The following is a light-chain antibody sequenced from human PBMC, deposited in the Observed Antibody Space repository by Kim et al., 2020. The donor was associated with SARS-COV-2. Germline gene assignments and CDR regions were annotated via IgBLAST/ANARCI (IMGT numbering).Light chain of an antibody. CDR2: DVG. CDR3: SSYTSSGTLV. J-gene: IGLJ1*01. CDR1: SSDVGGYKY. Sequence: GQSITITCTGTSSDVGGYKYVSWDQQHPGKAPKLMIYDVGNRPSGVSNRFSGSKSGNTASLTISGLQAEDEADYYCSSYTSSGTLVFGTGTKVTVL. V-gene: IGLV2-14*03.